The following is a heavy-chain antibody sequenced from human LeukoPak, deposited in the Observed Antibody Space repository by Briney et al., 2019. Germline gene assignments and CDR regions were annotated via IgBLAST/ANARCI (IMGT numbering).Heavy chain of an antibody. V-gene: IGHV4-59*08. J-gene: IGHJ3*02. CDR1: GGSISSYY. D-gene: IGHD2-15*01. CDR3: ARRSTSDAFDI. CDR2: IYYSGST. Sequence: SETLFLTCTVSGGSISSYYWNWIRQPPGKGLEWIGYIYYSGSTNYNPSLKSRVTISVDTSKNQFSLKLTSMTAADTAVYYCARRSTSDAFDIWGQGTMVTVSS.